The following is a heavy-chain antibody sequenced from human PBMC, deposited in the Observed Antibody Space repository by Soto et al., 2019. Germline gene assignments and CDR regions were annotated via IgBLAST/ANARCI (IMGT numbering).Heavy chain of an antibody. CDR2: INPNSGGS. V-gene: IGHV1-2*02. CDR3: AKDRDLGGSGLFDY. J-gene: IGHJ4*02. Sequence: QVQLVQSGTEVKKPGASVKVSCKASGYTFTGYYMHWVRQAPGQGLEWMGWINPNSGGSNYAQKFQGRVTMTRDTSISTAYMELSSLRSDDTAVYFCAKDRDLGGSGLFDYWGQGTLVTVSS. D-gene: IGHD2-15*01. CDR1: GYTFTGYY.